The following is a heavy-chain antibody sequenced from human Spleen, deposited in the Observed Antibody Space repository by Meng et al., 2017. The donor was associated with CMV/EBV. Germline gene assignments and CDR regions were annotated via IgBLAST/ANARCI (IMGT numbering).Heavy chain of an antibody. CDR2: IYYSGST. J-gene: IGHJ2*01. D-gene: IGHD2-21*02. CDR3: ARSPYCGGDCRLFDL. CDR1: GGSISIGDYY. V-gene: IGHV4-30-4*08. Sequence: LTESGHGLWKPPETLSLTCTVSGGSISIGDYYWSWIRQPPGKGLEWIGYIYYSGSTYYNPSLKSRVTISVDTSKNQFSLKLSSVTAADTAVYYCARSPYCGGDCRLFDLWGRGTLVTVSS.